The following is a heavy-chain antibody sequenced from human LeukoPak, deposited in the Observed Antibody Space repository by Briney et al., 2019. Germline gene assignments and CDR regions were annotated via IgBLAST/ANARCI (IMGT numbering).Heavy chain of an antibody. CDR3: ARDPWGGYSY. CDR1: GFTFSSYS. CDR2: ISTTSLTI. Sequence: GGSLRLSCAASGFTFSSYSMNWVRQAPGKGLEWVSYISTTSLTIHYADSVKGRFTISRDNAKNSLYLQMNSLRDEDTAVYYCARDPWGGYSYWGQGSLATVSS. J-gene: IGHJ4*02. V-gene: IGHV3-48*02. D-gene: IGHD5-12*01.